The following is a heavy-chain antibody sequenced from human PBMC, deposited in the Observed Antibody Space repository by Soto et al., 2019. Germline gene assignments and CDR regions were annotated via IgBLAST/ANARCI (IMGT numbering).Heavy chain of an antibody. CDR2: IYYGGST. D-gene: IGHD7-27*01. Sequence: SETLSLTCTVSGDSISTDYWSWIRQSPGKGLEWIGFIYYGGSTNYNPSLKSRVTISVGTPKNQFSLKLSSVTAADTAAYYCAKNWNWGSLVHWGQGTLVTVSS. J-gene: IGHJ4*02. V-gene: IGHV4-59*08. CDR1: GDSISTDY. CDR3: AKNWNWGSLVH.